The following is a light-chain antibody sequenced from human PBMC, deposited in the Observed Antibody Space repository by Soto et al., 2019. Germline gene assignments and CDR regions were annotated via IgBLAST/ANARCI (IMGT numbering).Light chain of an antibody. Sequence: QSVLTQPPSVSGAPGQRVTISCTGSSSNIGAGYSVHWYQQVPGTAPKLLLNGSNRPSGVPDRFSGSKSGTSASLAITGVQSEDEADYYCATWDDSLNGLVFGGGTQLTVL. CDR3: ATWDDSLNGLV. CDR2: GS. J-gene: IGLJ7*01. CDR1: SSNIGAGYS. V-gene: IGLV1-40*01.